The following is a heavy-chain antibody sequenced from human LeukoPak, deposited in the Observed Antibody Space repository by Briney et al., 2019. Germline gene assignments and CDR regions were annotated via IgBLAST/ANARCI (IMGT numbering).Heavy chain of an antibody. CDR2: IYCRGST. Sequence: SQTLSLTCTVSGGSISSGAYYWSWIRQHPGKGLEWIVYIYCRGSTYYNPSLKSRVTISVDTSKNQFSLKLSSVTAADTAVYYCARVHYDILTGYTYFFDYWGQGTLVTVST. CDR3: ARVHYDILTGYTYFFDY. CDR1: GGSISSGAYY. D-gene: IGHD3-9*01. J-gene: IGHJ4*02. V-gene: IGHV4-31*03.